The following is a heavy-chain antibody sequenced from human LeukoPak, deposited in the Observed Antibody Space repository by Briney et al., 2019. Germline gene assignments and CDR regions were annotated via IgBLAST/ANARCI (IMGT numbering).Heavy chain of an antibody. CDR1: GYTFTSYD. Sequence: ASVKVSCKASGYTFTSYDINWVRQATGQGLEWMGWMNPNSGNTGYAQKLQGRVTMTTDTSTSTAYMELRSLRSDDTAVYYCARVAYCGGDCYSDYYYGMDVWGQGTTVTVSS. CDR3: ARVAYCGGDCYSDYYYGMDV. CDR2: MNPNSGNT. D-gene: IGHD2-21*02. V-gene: IGHV1-8*01. J-gene: IGHJ6*02.